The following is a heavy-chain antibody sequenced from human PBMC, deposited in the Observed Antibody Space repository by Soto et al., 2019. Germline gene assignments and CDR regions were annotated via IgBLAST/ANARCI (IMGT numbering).Heavy chain of an antibody. CDR1: GYTFTDYY. CDR2: INPTSGGT. CDR3: AREYPRRLGMDV. J-gene: IGHJ6*02. V-gene: IGHV1-2*04. Sequence: ASVKVSCKASGYTFTDYYIHWVRQAPGQGLEWMGWINPTSGGTNYAQKFQGWVTLTSDTSITTVYMELSRLRSDDTAVYYSAREYPRRLGMDVWGQGTTVTVSS.